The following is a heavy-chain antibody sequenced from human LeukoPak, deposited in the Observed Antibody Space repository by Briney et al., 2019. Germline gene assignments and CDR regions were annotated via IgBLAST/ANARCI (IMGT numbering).Heavy chain of an antibody. CDR3: ARSESVWGRQGFFDS. CDR1: GGSLTGFY. J-gene: IGHJ4*02. Sequence: SETLSLTCAVYGGSLTGFYWSWIRQPPGKGLEWIGEINHSGSLNYNPSLKSRLTISVDTSKNQFSLKLNSVTAADTAVYYCARSESVWGRQGFFDSWGQGTLVTISS. V-gene: IGHV4-34*01. D-gene: IGHD3-16*01. CDR2: INHSGSL.